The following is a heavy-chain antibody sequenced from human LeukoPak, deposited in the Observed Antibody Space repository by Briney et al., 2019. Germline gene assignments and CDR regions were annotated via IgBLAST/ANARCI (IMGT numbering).Heavy chain of an antibody. V-gene: IGHV4-34*12. J-gene: IGHJ3*02. CDR1: AGSFSGYY. Sequence: SETLSLTCPVYAGSFSGYYWSWIRQPPGKGLEWIGEIIHSGSTNYNPSLKSRVTISVETSKNQFSLKLSSVTAADTAVYYCARSNYVWGSYRPRQSDAFDIWGQGTMVTVSS. CDR3: ARSNYVWGSYRPRQSDAFDI. CDR2: IIHSGST. D-gene: IGHD3-16*02.